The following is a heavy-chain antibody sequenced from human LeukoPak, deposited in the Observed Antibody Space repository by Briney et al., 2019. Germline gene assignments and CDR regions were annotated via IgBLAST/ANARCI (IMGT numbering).Heavy chain of an antibody. CDR2: ISGSGGST. CDR1: GFTFSSYA. D-gene: IGHD3-22*01. Sequence: GGSLRLSCAASGFTFSSYAMSWVRQAPGKGLEWVSAISGSGGSTYYADSVKGRFTISRDNSKNTLYLQMNSLRAEDTAVYYCAKGVGSQYYYDSSGYLWGQGTLVTVSS. V-gene: IGHV3-23*01. J-gene: IGHJ4*02. CDR3: AKGVGSQYYYDSSGYL.